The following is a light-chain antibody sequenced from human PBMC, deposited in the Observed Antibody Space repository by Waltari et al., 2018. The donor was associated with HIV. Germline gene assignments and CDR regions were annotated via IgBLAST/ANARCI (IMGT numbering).Light chain of an antibody. Sequence: QSALTQPASVSGSPGQSITISCTGTSSDVGSYNLVSWYQQYPGKAPKLMIYEVNKRPTGFSNRVSGSKSGNTASLTISGLQAEDEADYYCCAYAGSRRVFGTGTKVTVL. CDR2: EVN. CDR1: SSDVGSYNL. CDR3: CAYAGSRRV. V-gene: IGLV2-23*02. J-gene: IGLJ1*01.